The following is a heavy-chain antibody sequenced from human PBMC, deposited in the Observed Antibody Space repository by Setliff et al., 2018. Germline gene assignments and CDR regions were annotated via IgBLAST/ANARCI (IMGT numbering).Heavy chain of an antibody. CDR2: INPNSGGT. D-gene: IGHD3-3*01. J-gene: IGHJ6*02. CDR1: GYTFTGYY. CDR3: ARGRERDYNFWSGYYTYYYYGMDV. V-gene: IGHV1-2*04. Sequence: ASVKVSCKASGYTFTGYYMHWVRQAPGQGLEWMGWINPNSGGTNYAQKFQGWVTMTRDTAISTAYMELCRLRSDDTAVYYCARGRERDYNFWSGYYTYYYYGMDVWGQGTTVTVSS.